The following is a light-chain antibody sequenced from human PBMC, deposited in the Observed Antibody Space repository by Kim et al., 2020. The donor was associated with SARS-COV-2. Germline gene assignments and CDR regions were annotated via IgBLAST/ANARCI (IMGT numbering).Light chain of an antibody. Sequence: EIVLTQSPDTLSLSPGERATLSCWASQSVGSDLGWYQQKSGQPPRLLIYDVSNRATGIPARFIGSGSGTVFTLTITSLDPDDLAIYYCHQRHQWPLTFGRGTRLEIK. CDR3: HQRHQWPLT. CDR2: DVS. V-gene: IGKV3-11*01. J-gene: IGKJ5*01. CDR1: QSVGSD.